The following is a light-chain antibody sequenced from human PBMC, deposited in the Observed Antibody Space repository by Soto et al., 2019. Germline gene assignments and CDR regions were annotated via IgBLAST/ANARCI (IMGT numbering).Light chain of an antibody. CDR1: SSEVGAYNF. Sequence: QSVLTQPASVSGSPGQPITISCTGASSEVGAYNFVSWYQHYPDKAPKVVIYDVANRPSGVSYRFSASKSGNTASLTISGLQAEDEADYYCMSFTSSNTYVFGTGTKVTVL. V-gene: IGLV2-14*03. J-gene: IGLJ1*01. CDR3: MSFTSSNTYV. CDR2: DVA.